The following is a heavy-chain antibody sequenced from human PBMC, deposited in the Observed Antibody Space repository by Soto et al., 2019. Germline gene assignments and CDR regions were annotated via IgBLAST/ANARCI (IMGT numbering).Heavy chain of an antibody. J-gene: IGHJ6*02. V-gene: IGHV1-69*19. Sequence: QVQLVQSGTEVMKPGSSAKVSCKSSGGTFSHYVISWLRQAPGQGLEWMGGFIPLFGTNDYAKKFQGRMSITAAESTTTVYMDLNSLRFEDTAVYFCEIDVDSVDLSVVWGQGTMVIVSS. CDR2: FIPLFGTN. CDR3: EIDVDSVDLSVV. CDR1: GGTFSHYV. D-gene: IGHD5-12*01.